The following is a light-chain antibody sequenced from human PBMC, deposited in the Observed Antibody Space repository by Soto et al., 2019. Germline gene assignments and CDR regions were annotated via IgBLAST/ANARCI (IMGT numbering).Light chain of an antibody. Sequence: EIVVTPSPAPLSVSPGERATLCCGGSQRISSNLAWYQQKPGQDPRLLIYGASNRATGIPDGFSGSGSGTDFTLTISRLEPEDFAVYYCQQYGSSGTFGQGAKVDI. J-gene: IGKJ1*01. V-gene: IGKV3-20*01. CDR2: GAS. CDR3: QQYGSSGT. CDR1: QRISSN.